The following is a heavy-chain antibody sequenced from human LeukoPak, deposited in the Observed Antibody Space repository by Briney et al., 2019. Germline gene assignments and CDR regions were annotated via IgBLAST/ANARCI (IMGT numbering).Heavy chain of an antibody. D-gene: IGHD6-13*01. Sequence: PSQTLSLTCTVSCGSISSVGYCWSWIRQHPGKGLEWIGYIYYSGSTYYNPSLKSRVTISVDTSKNQFSLKLSSVTAADTAVYYCAREVIAAAGHFDYWGQGTLVTVSS. CDR2: IYYSGST. J-gene: IGHJ4*02. CDR3: AREVIAAAGHFDY. CDR1: CGSISSVGYC. V-gene: IGHV4-31*03.